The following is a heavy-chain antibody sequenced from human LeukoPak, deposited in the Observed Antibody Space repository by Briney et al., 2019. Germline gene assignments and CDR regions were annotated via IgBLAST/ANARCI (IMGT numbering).Heavy chain of an antibody. CDR2: IIPILGTA. J-gene: IGHJ4*02. CDR3: ATDSAGPVDTAMVADY. Sequence: GASVKVSCKASGGTFMRHSISWVRQAPGQGLEWMGRIIPILGTANYAQKFQGRVTITADKSTSTAYMELSSLRSEDTAVYYCATDSAGPVDTAMVADYWGQGTLVTVSS. V-gene: IGHV1-69*08. CDR1: GGTFMRHS. D-gene: IGHD5-18*01.